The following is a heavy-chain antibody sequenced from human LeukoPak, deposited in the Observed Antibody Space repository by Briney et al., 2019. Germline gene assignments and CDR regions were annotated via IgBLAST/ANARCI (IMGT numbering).Heavy chain of an antibody. CDR3: ARRQDYADYDLGAFDI. CDR1: GGSIRSYY. D-gene: IGHD4-17*01. J-gene: IGHJ3*02. V-gene: IGHV4-59*01. CDR2: IYYSGIT. Sequence: SETLSLTCTVSGGSIRSYYWSWIRLPPGKGLEWIGYIYYSGITKYNPSLKSPVTISVDTSRNQVSLKLNSVTAADTAVYYCARRQDYADYDLGAFDIWGQRTMVTVSS.